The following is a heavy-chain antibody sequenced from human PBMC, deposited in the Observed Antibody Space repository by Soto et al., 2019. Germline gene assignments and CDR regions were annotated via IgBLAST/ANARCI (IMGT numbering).Heavy chain of an antibody. Sequence: QVQLQESGPGLVKPSQTLSLICTVSGGSISSGDYYWTWIRQPPGQGLEWIGCIYYSGATFYNPSLQSRLSISIDTSKSRFSLNLSSVTAADTAVYYCARPPTPLRATDAFDIWGQGKAVIVSS. CDR3: ARPPTPLRATDAFDI. CDR1: GGSISSGDYY. D-gene: IGHD4-4*01. J-gene: IGHJ3*02. CDR2: IYYSGAT. V-gene: IGHV4-30-4*08.